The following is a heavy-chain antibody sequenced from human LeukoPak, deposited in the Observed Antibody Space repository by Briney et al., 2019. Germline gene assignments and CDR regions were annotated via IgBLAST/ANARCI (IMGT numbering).Heavy chain of an antibody. V-gene: IGHV3-30*03. D-gene: IGHD1-26*01. J-gene: IGHJ3*02. Sequence: GGSLRLSCAASGFTFSSYGMHWVRQAPGKGLEWVAVISYDGSNKYYADSVKGRFTISRDNSKNTLYLQMNSLRAEDTAVYYCASTGATATFDIWGQGTMVTVSS. CDR1: GFTFSSYG. CDR2: ISYDGSNK. CDR3: ASTGATATFDI.